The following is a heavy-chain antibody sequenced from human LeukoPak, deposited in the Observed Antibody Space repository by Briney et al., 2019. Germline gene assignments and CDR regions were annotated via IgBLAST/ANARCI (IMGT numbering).Heavy chain of an antibody. CDR3: ARHIGGRYYYYYMDV. CDR1: GGSISSGTW. CDR2: IYHSGST. J-gene: IGHJ6*03. D-gene: IGHD2-21*01. V-gene: IGHV4-4*02. Sequence: SETLSLTCGVSGGSISSGTWWSWVRQPPGKGLEWIGEIYHSGSTNYNPSLKSRVTISVDKSKNQFSLKLSSVTAADTAVYYCARHIGGRYYYYYMDVWGKGTTVTISS.